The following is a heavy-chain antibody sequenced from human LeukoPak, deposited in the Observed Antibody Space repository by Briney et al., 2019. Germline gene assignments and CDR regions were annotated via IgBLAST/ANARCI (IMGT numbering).Heavy chain of an antibody. CDR2: ISYDGSNK. CDR3: AREATGALDY. CDR1: GFTFSSYA. J-gene: IGHJ4*02. Sequence: PGGSLRLSCAASGFTFSSYAMHWVRQAPGKGLEWVAVISYDGSNKYFSDSVKGRFTISRDNSKNTLYLQMSSLRAEDTAVYYCAREATGALDYWGQGTLVTVSS. V-gene: IGHV3-30-3*01.